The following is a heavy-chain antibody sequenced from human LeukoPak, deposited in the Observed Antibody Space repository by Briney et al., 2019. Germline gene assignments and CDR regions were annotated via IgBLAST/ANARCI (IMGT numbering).Heavy chain of an antibody. CDR2: IKQDGSEE. CDR1: GFTLSSYW. CDR3: TQTRIGTN. J-gene: IGHJ4*02. Sequence: GGSLRLSCAASGFTLSSYWMSWVRQAPGKGLEWVANIKQDGSEEYYVDSVKGRFTISRDNAKNSLYLEMNSLRVEDTAVYYCTQTRIGTNWRQGTLVTVSS. V-gene: IGHV3-7*01. D-gene: IGHD1-14*01.